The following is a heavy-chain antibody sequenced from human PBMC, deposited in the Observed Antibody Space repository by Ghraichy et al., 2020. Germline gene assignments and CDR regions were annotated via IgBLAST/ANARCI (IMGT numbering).Heavy chain of an antibody. J-gene: IGHJ4*02. CDR2: IESDGSST. CDR3: AREYCRGGRCYFGTGGSHSDS. V-gene: IGHV3-74*01. CDR1: GFTLSYYW. Sequence: GESLNISCAASGFTLSYYWMHWVRQAPGKGLVWVSRIESDGSSTIYADSVKGRFIISRDNAKNTLYLQMNSLRAEDTAVYYCAREYCRGGRCYFGTGGSHSDSWGKGTLVTVSS. D-gene: IGHD2-15*01.